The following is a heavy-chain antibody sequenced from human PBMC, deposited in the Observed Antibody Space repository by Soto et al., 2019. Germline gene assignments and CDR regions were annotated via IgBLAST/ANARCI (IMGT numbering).Heavy chain of an antibody. Sequence: EVQLVESGGGLVQPGRSLRLSCAASGFTFDDYAMNWVRQAPGKGLEWVSGISWNSGSIGYADSVKGRFTISRDNAKNSLYLQMNSLRAEDTALYYCAKGESIAVAATPVGYWGQGTLVTVSS. CDR3: AKGESIAVAATPVGY. D-gene: IGHD6-19*01. J-gene: IGHJ4*02. V-gene: IGHV3-9*01. CDR2: ISWNSGSI. CDR1: GFTFDDYA.